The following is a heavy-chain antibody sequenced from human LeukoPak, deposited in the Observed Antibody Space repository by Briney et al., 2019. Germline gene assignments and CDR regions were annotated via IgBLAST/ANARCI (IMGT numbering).Heavy chain of an antibody. D-gene: IGHD6-19*01. V-gene: IGHV3-30*18. Sequence: GGSLRLSCAASGFTFGSYGMHWVRQAPGKGLEWVAVISYDVGKKYYADSVKGRFTISRDNSKNTLYLQMNSLRAEDTAVYYCAKDLFGATRPVAGDDYWGQGTLVTVSS. CDR3: AKDLFGATRPVAGDDY. CDR2: ISYDVGKK. J-gene: IGHJ4*02. CDR1: GFTFGSYG.